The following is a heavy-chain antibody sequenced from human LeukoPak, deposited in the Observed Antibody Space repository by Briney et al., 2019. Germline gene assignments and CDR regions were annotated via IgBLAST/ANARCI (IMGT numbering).Heavy chain of an antibody. CDR1: GFTFSSYE. J-gene: IGHJ4*02. V-gene: IGHV3-48*03. CDR2: ISSSGSTI. CDR3: ARVAEKIRYPNDY. D-gene: IGHD2-2*02. Sequence: GGSLRLSCAASGFTFSSYEMNWVRQAPGKGLEWVSYISSSGSTIYYADSVKGRFTISRDNAKNSLYLQMNSLRAEDTAVYYCARVAEKIRYPNDYWGQGTLVTVSS.